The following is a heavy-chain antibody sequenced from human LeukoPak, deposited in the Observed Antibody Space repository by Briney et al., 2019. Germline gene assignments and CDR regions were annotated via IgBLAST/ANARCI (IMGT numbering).Heavy chain of an antibody. Sequence: GGSLRLSCAASGFTFSSYSMNWVRQAPGKGLEWVSSISSSSSYIYYADSVKGRFTISRDNAKNSLFLQMNSLRAEDTAIYYCATYRQVLLPFESWGQGTLVTVSS. V-gene: IGHV3-21*04. CDR2: ISSSSSYI. CDR3: ATYRQVLLPFES. J-gene: IGHJ4*02. CDR1: GFTFSSYS. D-gene: IGHD5-18*01.